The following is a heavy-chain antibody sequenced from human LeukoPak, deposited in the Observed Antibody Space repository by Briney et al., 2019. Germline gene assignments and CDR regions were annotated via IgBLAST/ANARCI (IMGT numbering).Heavy chain of an antibody. CDR3: ARVSYLYSSSLVDY. CDR2: IYHSGST. CDR1: GFTFSSYSM. V-gene: IGHV4-4*02. D-gene: IGHD6-6*01. Sequence: GSLRLSCAASGFTFSSYSMNWVRQPPGKGLEWIGEIYHSGSTNYNPSLKSRVTISVDKSKNQFSLKLSSVTAADTAVYYCARVSYLYSSSLVDYWGQGTLVTVSS. J-gene: IGHJ4*02.